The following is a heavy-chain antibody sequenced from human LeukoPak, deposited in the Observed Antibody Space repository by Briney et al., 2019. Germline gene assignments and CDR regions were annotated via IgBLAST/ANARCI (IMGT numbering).Heavy chain of an antibody. V-gene: IGHV1-8*01. Sequence: ASVNVSRKCSVYTFTNYDINWVRQPTGQGPEWMGWMNPKWGKTGNAHQFHGRVTMNRNTSISTAYMELSSLRSDYTAVYYCARAQDMVVEVAALREREIGWFDPWGQGTLVTVSS. D-gene: IGHD2-15*01. CDR2: MNPKWGKT. J-gene: IGHJ5*02. CDR3: ARAQDMVVEVAALREREIGWFDP. CDR1: VYTFTNYD.